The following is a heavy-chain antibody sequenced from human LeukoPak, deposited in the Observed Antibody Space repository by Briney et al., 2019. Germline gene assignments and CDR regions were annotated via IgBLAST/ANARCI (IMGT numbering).Heavy chain of an antibody. CDR3: TSPDSYYDFRSGYFGY. J-gene: IGHJ4*02. CDR2: IYHSGST. Sequence: SETLSLTCAVSGYSISSGYYWGWIRQPPGKGLEWIGSIYHSGSTYYNPSLKSRVTISVDTSKNQFSLKLSSVTAADTAVYYCTSPDSYYDFRSGYFGYWGQGTLVTVSS. CDR1: GYSISSGYY. D-gene: IGHD3-3*01. V-gene: IGHV4-38-2*01.